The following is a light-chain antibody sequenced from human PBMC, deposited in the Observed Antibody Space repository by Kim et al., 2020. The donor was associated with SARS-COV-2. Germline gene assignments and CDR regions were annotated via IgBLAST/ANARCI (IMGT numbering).Light chain of an antibody. CDR3: FLSYSGTVI. J-gene: IGLJ2*01. Sequence: PGGTVTLTCGSSTGAVTSGHYPYWFQQKPGQAPRTLIHETSNKYSWTPGRFSGSLLGGKAALTLSGAQPEDEADYYCFLSYSGTVIFGGGTQLTVL. CDR1: TGAVTSGHY. CDR2: ETS. V-gene: IGLV7-46*01.